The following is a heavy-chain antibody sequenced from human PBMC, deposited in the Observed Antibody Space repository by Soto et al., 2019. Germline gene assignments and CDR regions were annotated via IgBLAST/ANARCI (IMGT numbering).Heavy chain of an antibody. CDR2: INPNNGHT. CDR1: GYTFSSFD. J-gene: IGHJ4*02. Sequence: ASVKFSCEASGYTFSSFDIHWVRQATGQGLEWMGWINPNNGHTDSAQKFQGRITMTMDPSISTVYMELSGLTSEDTAMYYCARGRGWRDYWGQGTLVTVSS. CDR3: ARGRGWRDY. V-gene: IGHV1-8*01. D-gene: IGHD6-19*01.